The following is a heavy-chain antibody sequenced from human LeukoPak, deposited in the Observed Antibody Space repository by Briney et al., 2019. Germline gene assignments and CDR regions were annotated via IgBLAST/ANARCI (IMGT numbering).Heavy chain of an antibody. V-gene: IGHV4-59*08. D-gene: IGHD6-13*01. CDR3: ARRPGQQHYFDY. CDR2: IYYSGST. CDR1: GGSISSYY. J-gene: IGHJ4*02. Sequence: PSETLSLTCTASGGSISSYYWSWIRQPPGKGLEWIGYIYYSGSTNYSPSLKSRVTISVDTSKNQFSLKLSSVTAADTAVYYCARRPGQQHYFDYWGQGTLVTVSS.